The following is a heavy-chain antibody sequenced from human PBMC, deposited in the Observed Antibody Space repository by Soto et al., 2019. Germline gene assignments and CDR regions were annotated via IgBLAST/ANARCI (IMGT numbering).Heavy chain of an antibody. Sequence: GGSLRLSCEASGFKFDDYMMPWVRQVPGKGLEWISLISWDGGSIEYADSIKGRFTVSRDNSKTSLHLHMHSLTSDDTAFYFCAKEGNAGSSLDSCGQGTLVTVSS. CDR2: ISWDGGSI. CDR1: GFKFDDYM. CDR3: AKEGNAGSSLDS. J-gene: IGHJ5*01. D-gene: IGHD2-15*01. V-gene: IGHV3-43*01.